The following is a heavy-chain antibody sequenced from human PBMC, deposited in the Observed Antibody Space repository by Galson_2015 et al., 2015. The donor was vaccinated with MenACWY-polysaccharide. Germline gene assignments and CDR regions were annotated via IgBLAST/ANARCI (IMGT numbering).Heavy chain of an antibody. CDR2: IKQGGSEN. CDR1: GFTFSSYW. Sequence: SLRLSCAASGFTFSSYWMSWVRQAPGKGLEWVAHIKQGGSENYYVDSVKGRFTISRDNAKNSLYLQMSSLRAEDTAVYYCASMFRDYYESSGYFQPFDYWGQGTLVTVSS. D-gene: IGHD3-22*01. V-gene: IGHV3-7*01. J-gene: IGHJ4*02. CDR3: ASMFRDYYESSGYFQPFDY.